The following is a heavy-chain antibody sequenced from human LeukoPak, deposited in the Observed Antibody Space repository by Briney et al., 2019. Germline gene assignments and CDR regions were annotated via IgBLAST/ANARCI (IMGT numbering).Heavy chain of an antibody. D-gene: IGHD3-16*01. Sequence: GGSLRLSCAASGFSFSTYAMSWVRQIPGKGLEWVSAISGSDPGTYYADSVKGRFTISRDNSKNTLYLQMNSLRAEDTAVYYCAKSNPPWGSLYYFDYWGQGTLVTVSS. CDR3: AKSNPPWGSLYYFDY. J-gene: IGHJ4*02. CDR1: GFSFSTYA. CDR2: ISGSDPGT. V-gene: IGHV3-23*01.